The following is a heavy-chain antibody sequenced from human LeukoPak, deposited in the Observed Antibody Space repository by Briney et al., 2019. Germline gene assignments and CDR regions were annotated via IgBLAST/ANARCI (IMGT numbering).Heavy chain of an antibody. J-gene: IGHJ4*02. Sequence: GGSLRLSCAASGFTFSGSAMHWVREASWKGLGWVGRIRSKAYSYATAYAASVKGRFTISRDDSETTAYLQMNSLKTEDTAVYYCARWEGGYAYWGQGALVTVSS. D-gene: IGHD5-12*01. CDR3: ARWEGGYAY. V-gene: IGHV3-73*01. CDR1: GFTFSGSA. CDR2: IRSKAYSYAT.